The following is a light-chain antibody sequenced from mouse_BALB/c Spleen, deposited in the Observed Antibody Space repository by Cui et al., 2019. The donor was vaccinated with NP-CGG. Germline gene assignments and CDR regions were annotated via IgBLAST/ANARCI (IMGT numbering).Light chain of an antibody. V-gene: IGLV1*01. J-gene: IGLJ1*01. Sequence: VATTESALTTSPGATATLTCHSSTGAVTTSNYANWVQEKPDHLFTGLIGGTNNRAPGVPARFSGSLIGDKAALTITGAQTEDEAIYFCVLWYSNHWVFGGGTKLTVL. CDR3: VLWYSNHWV. CDR1: TGAVTTSNY. CDR2: GTN.